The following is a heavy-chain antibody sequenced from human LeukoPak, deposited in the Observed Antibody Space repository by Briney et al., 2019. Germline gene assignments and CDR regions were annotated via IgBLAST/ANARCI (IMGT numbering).Heavy chain of an antibody. CDR2: IYYSGST. Sequence: SETLSLTCTVSGGSISSSSYYWGWIRQPPGKGLEWIGSIYYSGSTYYNPSLRSRVTISVDTSKNQFSLKLSSVTAADTAVYYCARRIRGTHYYYYYGMDVWGQGTTVTVSS. CDR1: GGSISSSSYY. V-gene: IGHV4-39*07. CDR3: ARRIRGTHYYYYYGMDV. D-gene: IGHD3-10*01. J-gene: IGHJ6*02.